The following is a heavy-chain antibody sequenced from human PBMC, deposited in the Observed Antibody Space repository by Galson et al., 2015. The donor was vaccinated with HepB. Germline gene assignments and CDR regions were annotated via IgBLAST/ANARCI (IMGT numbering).Heavy chain of an antibody. CDR3: ARSEIQLWDPNNWFDP. CDR1: GGSISSYY. Sequence: ETLSLTCTVSGGSISSYYWSWIRQPPGKGLEWIGYIYYSGSTNYNPSLKSRVTISVDTSKNQFSLKLSSVTAADTAVYYCARSEIQLWDPNNWFDPWGQGTLVTVSS. D-gene: IGHD5-18*01. J-gene: IGHJ5*02. V-gene: IGHV4-59*01. CDR2: IYYSGST.